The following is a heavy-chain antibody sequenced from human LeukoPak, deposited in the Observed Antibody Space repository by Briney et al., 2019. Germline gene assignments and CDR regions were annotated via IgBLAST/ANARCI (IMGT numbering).Heavy chain of an antibody. V-gene: IGHV4-38-2*02. CDR2: IYHSGST. Sequence: SETLSLTCTVSGYSISSGYYWGWIRQPPGKGLEWIGSIYHSGSTYYNPSLKSRVTISVDTSKNQFSLKLTSVTAADTAVYYCARELSALGNPYYFDYWGQGTLVTVSS. CDR3: ARELSALGNPYYFDY. J-gene: IGHJ4*02. D-gene: IGHD4-23*01. CDR1: GYSISSGYY.